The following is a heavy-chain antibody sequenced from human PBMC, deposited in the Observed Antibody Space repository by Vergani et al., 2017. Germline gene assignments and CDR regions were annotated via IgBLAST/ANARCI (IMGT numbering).Heavy chain of an antibody. V-gene: IGHV5-51*01. CDR3: ARRSLELRGHFDY. CDR2: IYTGDSDT. J-gene: IGHJ4*02. D-gene: IGHD1-7*01. Sequence: EVQLVQSGAEVKKPGESLKISCKGSGYSFTNYWIGWVRQVPGKGLEWMGIIYTGDSDTRYSPSFQGQVTISADKSISTAYLQWSSLKASDTAMYYCARRSLELRGHFDYWGQGILVIVSS. CDR1: GYSFTNYW.